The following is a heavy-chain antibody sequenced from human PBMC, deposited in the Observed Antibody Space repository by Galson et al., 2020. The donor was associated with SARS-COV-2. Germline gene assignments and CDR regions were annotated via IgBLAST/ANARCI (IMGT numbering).Heavy chain of an antibody. V-gene: IGHV3-23*01. D-gene: IGHD3-9*01. Sequence: GESLKISCAASGFTFSSYAMSWVRQAPGKGLEWVSAISGSGGSTYYADSVKGRFTISRDNSKNTLYLQMNSLRAEDTAVYYCEKEDVIFDILTGSLRDYFDYWGQGTLVTVSS. CDR1: GFTFSSYA. CDR3: EKEDVIFDILTGSLRDYFDY. CDR2: ISGSGGST. J-gene: IGHJ4*02.